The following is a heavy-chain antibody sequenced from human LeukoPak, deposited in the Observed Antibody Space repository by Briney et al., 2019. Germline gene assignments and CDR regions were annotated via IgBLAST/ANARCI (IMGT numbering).Heavy chain of an antibody. CDR1: GFTFSSYA. V-gene: IGHV3-30*04. D-gene: IGHD6-19*01. J-gene: IGHJ4*02. CDR3: ARDLVRVAGTGFPGRAFDY. CDR2: ISYDGSNK. Sequence: GGSLRLSCAASGFTFSSYAMHWVRQAPGKGLEWVAVISYDGSNKYYADSVKGRFTISRDNAKNSLYLQMNSLRAEDTAVYYCARDLVRVAGTGFPGRAFDYWGQGTLVTVSS.